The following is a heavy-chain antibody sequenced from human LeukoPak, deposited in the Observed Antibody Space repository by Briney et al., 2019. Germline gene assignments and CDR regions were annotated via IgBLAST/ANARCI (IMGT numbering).Heavy chain of an antibody. D-gene: IGHD5-12*01. J-gene: IGHJ4*02. CDR3: ARGRLGVSGYKDYLDY. CDR1: GYILTNYG. Sequence: GASVKVSCSSSGYILTNYGIYWARQAPGQGLEWMGWINPYNGETDYAQNFQGRVTMTTDTSTSTAYMDLRSLTSDDTAVYYCARGRLGVSGYKDYLDYWGQGTLVTVSS. V-gene: IGHV1-18*01. CDR2: INPYNGET.